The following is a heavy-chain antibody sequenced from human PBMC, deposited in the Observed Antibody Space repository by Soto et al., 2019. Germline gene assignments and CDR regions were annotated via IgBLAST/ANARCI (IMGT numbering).Heavy chain of an antibody. V-gene: IGHV1-8*01. J-gene: IGHJ5*02. Sequence: GASVKVSCKASGYTFTSYDINWVRQATGQGLEWMGWMNPNSGNTGYAQKFQGRVTMTRDTSISTAYMELSRLRSDDTAVYYCARVQEGYCSGGSCYSSHWFDPWGQGTLVTVSS. CDR3: ARVQEGYCSGGSCYSSHWFDP. CDR1: GYTFTSYD. CDR2: MNPNSGNT. D-gene: IGHD2-15*01.